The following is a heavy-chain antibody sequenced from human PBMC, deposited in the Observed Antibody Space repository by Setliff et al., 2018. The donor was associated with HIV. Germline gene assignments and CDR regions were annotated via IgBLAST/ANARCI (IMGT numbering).Heavy chain of an antibody. CDR2: INAANGKT. V-gene: IGHV1-3*01. CDR1: GFTFTTYA. CDR3: ARGVIRGVISQGGFDY. Sequence: ASVKVSCKASGFTFTTYAVHWVRQAPGQRPEWMGWINAANGKTRYPQRFEARVTITMDTGASTAYMELNSLRSEDSAVYYCARGVIRGVISQGGFDYWGQGTLVTVSS. J-gene: IGHJ4*02. D-gene: IGHD3-10*01.